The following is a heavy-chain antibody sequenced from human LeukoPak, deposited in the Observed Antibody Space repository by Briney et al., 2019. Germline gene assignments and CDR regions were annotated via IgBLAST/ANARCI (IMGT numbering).Heavy chain of an antibody. V-gene: IGHV3-23*01. CDR2: ISGSGGST. D-gene: IGHD3-22*01. J-gene: IGHJ4*02. Sequence: GGSLRLCCAASGFTFSSYAMIWVRQAPGKGLESVSAISGSGGSTYYADSVKGRFTISRDNSKNTLYLQMNSLRAEDTAVYYCAKGGSSGYRYYFDYWGQGTLVTVSS. CDR1: GFTFSSYA. CDR3: AKGGSSGYRYYFDY.